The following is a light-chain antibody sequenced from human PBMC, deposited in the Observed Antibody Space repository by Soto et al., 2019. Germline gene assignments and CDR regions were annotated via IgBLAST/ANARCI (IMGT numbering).Light chain of an antibody. CDR2: GAS. CDR1: QSVSSN. J-gene: IGKJ1*01. CDR3: QQYNNWPPWT. V-gene: IGKV3-15*01. Sequence: EIVIAESPATLSVAPGERATLSCRASQSVSSNLAWYQQNPGQAPRLLIYGASTRATGIPARFSGSGSGTEFTLTISSLQSEDFAVYYCQQYNNWPPWTFGQGTKV.